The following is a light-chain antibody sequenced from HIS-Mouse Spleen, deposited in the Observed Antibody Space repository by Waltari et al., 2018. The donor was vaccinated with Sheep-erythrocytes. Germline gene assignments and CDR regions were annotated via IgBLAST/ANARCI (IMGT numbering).Light chain of an antibody. CDR3: QQYNSYWT. CDR1: QSISSW. CDR2: KAS. J-gene: IGKJ1*01. V-gene: IGKV1-5*03. Sequence: DIQITQSPSTLSASVGDRVTITCRASQSISSWLAWYQQKPGKAPKLLIYKASSLESGVPSRFSGSGSGTAFTLTISSLQPDDFATYYCQQYNSYWTFGQGTKVEIK.